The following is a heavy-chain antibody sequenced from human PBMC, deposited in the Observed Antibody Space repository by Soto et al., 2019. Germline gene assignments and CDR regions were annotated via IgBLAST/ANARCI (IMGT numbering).Heavy chain of an antibody. J-gene: IGHJ6*02. V-gene: IGHV1-3*01. CDR1: GYTFTNYA. CDR3: AREIFGVVIIRSYYYYYGMDV. Sequence: VASVKVSCKASGYTFTNYAMHWVRQAPGQRLEWMGWINAGNGNTKYSQKFQGRVTITRDTSASTAYMELSSLRSEDTAVYYCAREIFGVVIIRSYYYYYGMDVWGQGTTVTVSS. D-gene: IGHD3-3*01. CDR2: INAGNGNT.